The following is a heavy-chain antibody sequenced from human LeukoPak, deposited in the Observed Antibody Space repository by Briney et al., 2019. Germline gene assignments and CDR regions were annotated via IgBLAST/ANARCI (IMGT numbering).Heavy chain of an antibody. CDR2: IYYSGSA. D-gene: IGHD3-3*01. CDR3: ARNFRGLWSGYNDLREYYYGLDV. Sequence: TSETLSLTCTVSGGSINTYYWSWIRQSPGKGLEWIAYIYYSGSAYYNPSLKSRVTISVDTSKNQFSLKMSSVTAADTAVYYCARNFRGLWSGYNDLREYYYGLDVWSQGTTVTVSS. V-gene: IGHV4-59*01. J-gene: IGHJ6*02. CDR1: GGSINTYY.